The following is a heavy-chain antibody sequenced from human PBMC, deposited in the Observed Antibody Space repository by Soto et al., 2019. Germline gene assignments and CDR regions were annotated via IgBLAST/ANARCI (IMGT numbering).Heavy chain of an antibody. D-gene: IGHD3-3*01. CDR2: ISSSSSYT. CDR3: ASGGYYDFWSGTGMDYGMDV. CDR1: GLTFSDYY. V-gene: IGHV3-11*06. Sequence: GGSLRLSCAASGLTFSDYYMSWIRQAPGKGLEWVSYISSSSSYTNYADSVKGRFTISRHNAKNSLYLQMNSLRAEDTAVYYCASGGYYDFWSGTGMDYGMDVWGQGTTVTVSS. J-gene: IGHJ6*02.